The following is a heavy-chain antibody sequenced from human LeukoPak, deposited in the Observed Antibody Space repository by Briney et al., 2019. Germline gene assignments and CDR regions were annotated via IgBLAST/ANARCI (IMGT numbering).Heavy chain of an antibody. V-gene: IGHV3-30*18. CDR2: ISYDGSNK. Sequence: PGRSLRLSCAASGFLFYNYAMHWVRRAPGKGLEWVAVISYDGSNKYYADSVKGRFTISRDNSKNTLYLQMNSLRVEDTAVYSCAKDRVAEVVNNWYFDLWGRGTLVSVSS. CDR1: GFLFYNYA. D-gene: IGHD3-16*02. CDR3: AKDRVAEVVNNWYFDL. J-gene: IGHJ2*01.